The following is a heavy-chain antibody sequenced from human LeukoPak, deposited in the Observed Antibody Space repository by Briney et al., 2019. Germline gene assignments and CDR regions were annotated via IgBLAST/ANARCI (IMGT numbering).Heavy chain of an antibody. CDR1: AFTFSSYA. D-gene: IGHD1-14*01. V-gene: IGHV3-30*14. J-gene: IGHJ3*02. CDR3: ARAPVGIWDAFDI. Sequence: GGSLRLSCAASAFTFSSYAMHWVRQAPGKGLEWVAVISYDGSNKFYADSVKGRFTISRENAKNSLYLQMNSLRAGDTAVYYCARAPVGIWDAFDIWGQGTMVTVSS. CDR2: ISYDGSNK.